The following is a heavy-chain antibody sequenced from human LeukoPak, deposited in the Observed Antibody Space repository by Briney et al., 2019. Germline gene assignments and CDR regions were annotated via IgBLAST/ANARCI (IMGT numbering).Heavy chain of an antibody. CDR1: GYTFTSYG. V-gene: IGHV1-18*01. CDR2: ISAYNGNT. D-gene: IGHD2-2*01. Sequence: ASVKVSCTASGYTFTSYGISWVRQAPGQGLEWMGWISAYNGNTNYAQKLQGRVTMTTDTSTSTAYMELRSLRSDDTAVYYCARGHGGYCSSTSCYFGEFDYWGQGTLVTVSS. J-gene: IGHJ4*02. CDR3: ARGHGGYCSSTSCYFGEFDY.